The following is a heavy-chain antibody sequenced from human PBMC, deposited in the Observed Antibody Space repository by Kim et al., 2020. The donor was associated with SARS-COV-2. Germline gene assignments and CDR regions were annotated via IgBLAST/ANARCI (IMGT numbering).Heavy chain of an antibody. CDR1: GFTFSSYG. CDR2: ILYDGSNK. V-gene: IGHV3-30*18. D-gene: IGHD3-16*01. J-gene: IGHJ4*02. CDR3: AKAEESFGGVGYYFDY. Sequence: GGSLRLSCAASGFTFSSYGMHWVRQPPGKGLEWVAVILYDGSNKYYADSVKGRFTISRDYSKNTLYLRMNSLRTEDTAVYYCAKAEESFGGVGYYFDYWGQGTLVTVSS.